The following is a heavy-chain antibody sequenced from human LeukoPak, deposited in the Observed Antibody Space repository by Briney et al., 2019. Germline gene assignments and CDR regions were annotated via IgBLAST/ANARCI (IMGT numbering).Heavy chain of an antibody. D-gene: IGHD3-10*01. CDR3: ARGGVDYYGSGTYYLMYYFDY. J-gene: IGHJ4*02. CDR1: GFTFSSYG. V-gene: IGHV3-23*01. Sequence: GGTLRLSCAASGFTFSSYGMNWVRQAPGKGLEWVSAISGSGGSTYYADSVKGRFTISRDNSKNTLYLRMNSLRAEDTAVYFCARGGVDYYGSGTYYLMYYFDYWGQGALVTVSS. CDR2: ISGSGGST.